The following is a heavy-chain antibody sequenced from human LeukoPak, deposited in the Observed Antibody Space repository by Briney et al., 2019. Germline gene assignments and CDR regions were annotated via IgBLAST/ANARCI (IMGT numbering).Heavy chain of an antibody. D-gene: IGHD2-2*01. CDR1: GFTFSSYD. J-gene: IGHJ3*02. V-gene: IGHV3-13*01. CDR2: IGTAGDT. CDR3: ARDCSSTSCAGAFDI. Sequence: GGSLRLSCAASGFTFSSYDMHWVRQATGKGLEWVSAIGTAGDTYYPGSVKGRFTISRENAKNSLYLQMNSLRARDTAVYYCARDCSSTSCAGAFDIWGQGTMVTVSS.